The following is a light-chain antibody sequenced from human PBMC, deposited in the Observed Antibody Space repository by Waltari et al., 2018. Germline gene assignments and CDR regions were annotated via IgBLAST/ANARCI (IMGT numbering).Light chain of an antibody. J-gene: IGKJ5*01. Sequence: TCQASKYITDNLNWDEEKQGRAPKLLIFDAYTWETGVPSRFSGSGSGTECTFTISSLQPEDIGTYYCQQFDDAPLTFGQGTRLDIK. CDR1: KYITDN. V-gene: IGKV1-33*01. CDR3: QQFDDAPLT. CDR2: DAY.